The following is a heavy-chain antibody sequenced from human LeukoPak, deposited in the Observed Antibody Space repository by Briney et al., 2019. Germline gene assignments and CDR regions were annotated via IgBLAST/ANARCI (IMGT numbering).Heavy chain of an antibody. CDR2: IYYSGST. Sequence: TPSETLSLTCTVSDGSISSYYWSWIRQPPGKGLEWIGYIYYSGSTNYNPSLKSRVTISVDTSKNQFSLKLSSVTAADTAVYYCARETTVTNAFDIWGQGPMVTVSS. D-gene: IGHD4-17*01. J-gene: IGHJ3*02. CDR3: ARETTVTNAFDI. V-gene: IGHV4-59*01. CDR1: DGSISSYY.